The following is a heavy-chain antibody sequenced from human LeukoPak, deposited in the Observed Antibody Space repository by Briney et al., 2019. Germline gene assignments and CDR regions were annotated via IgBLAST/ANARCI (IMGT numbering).Heavy chain of an antibody. Sequence: GGSLRLSCAASGFTISSYSMNWVRQAPGKGLEWVSSISSSSSYIYYADSVKGRFTISRDNAKDSLYLQMNSLRAEDTAVYYCARDKDNWNDPYFDYWGQGTLVTVSS. CDR2: ISSSSSYI. CDR3: ARDKDNWNDPYFDY. J-gene: IGHJ4*02. D-gene: IGHD1-20*01. CDR1: GFTISSYS. V-gene: IGHV3-21*01.